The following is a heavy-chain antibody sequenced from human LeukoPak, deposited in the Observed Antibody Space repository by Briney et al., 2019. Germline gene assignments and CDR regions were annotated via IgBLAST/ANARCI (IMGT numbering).Heavy chain of an antibody. CDR2: IIPILGIA. J-gene: IGHJ4*02. CDR3: ARDREGLTPSSFDF. CDR1: GGTFSSYA. D-gene: IGHD3/OR15-3a*01. Sequence: SVKVSCKASGGTFSSYAISWVRQAPGQGLGWMGRIIPILGIANYAQKFQGRVTMTRDTSTSTVSMDLSSLRSADTGMYYCARDREGLTPSSFDFWGQGTLVTVSS. V-gene: IGHV1-69*04.